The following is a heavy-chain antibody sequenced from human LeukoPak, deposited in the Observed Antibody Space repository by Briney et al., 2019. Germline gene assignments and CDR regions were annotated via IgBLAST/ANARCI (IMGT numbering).Heavy chain of an antibody. CDR2: ISSNGGST. Sequence: PGGSLRLSCAASGFTFSGYAMHWVRQAPGKGLEYVAAISSNGGSTYYASSVKGRFTISRDDSKNTLYLQMGSLGAEDMALYYCARAIHSSGYPPVDYWGQGTLVTVSS. D-gene: IGHD3-22*01. J-gene: IGHJ4*02. V-gene: IGHV3-64*01. CDR1: GFTFSGYA. CDR3: ARAIHSSGYPPVDY.